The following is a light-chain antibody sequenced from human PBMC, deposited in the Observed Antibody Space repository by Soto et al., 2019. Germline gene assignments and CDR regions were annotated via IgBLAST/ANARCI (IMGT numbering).Light chain of an antibody. J-gene: IGKJ2*01. CDR3: QHYGGSPYT. Sequence: EIVLTQSPGTLSLSPGERATLSCRASQSVRSNYLAWYQQKPGQAPRLLIYGASSRATGIPDRFSGTGSGTDFTLTISRLEPEDCAVYYCQHYGGSPYTVGQGTKLEIK. CDR1: QSVRSNY. CDR2: GAS. V-gene: IGKV3-20*01.